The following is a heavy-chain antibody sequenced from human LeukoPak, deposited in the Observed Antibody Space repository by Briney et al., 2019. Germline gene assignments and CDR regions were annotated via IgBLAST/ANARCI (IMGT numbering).Heavy chain of an antibody. CDR2: ISGSGGST. J-gene: IGHJ4*02. D-gene: IGHD3-22*01. Sequence: AGGSLRLSCAASGFTFSSYGMSWVRQAPGKGLEWVSAISGSGGSTYYADSVKGRFTISRDNSKNTQYLQMNSLRAEDTAVYYCAKKRQAMIVVVTAFECWGQGTLVTVSS. CDR3: AKKRQAMIVVVTAFEC. CDR1: GFTFSSYG. V-gene: IGHV3-23*01.